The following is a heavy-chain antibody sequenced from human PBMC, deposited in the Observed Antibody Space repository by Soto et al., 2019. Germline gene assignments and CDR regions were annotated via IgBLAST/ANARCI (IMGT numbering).Heavy chain of an antibody. CDR2: SYNSGST. D-gene: IGHD3-22*01. CDR3: ARGSYYYDSSGYYHY. CDR1: GGSFSSSTW. Sequence: AESLSLTCAVSGGSFSSSTWWSWSRAPPGKRLEWTGDSYNSGSTNYKQSLKSRVTISVDTSKNTLYLQLSSVTAADTAVYYCARGSYYYDSSGYYHYWGQGTLVTVSS. J-gene: IGHJ4*02. V-gene: IGHV4-4*02.